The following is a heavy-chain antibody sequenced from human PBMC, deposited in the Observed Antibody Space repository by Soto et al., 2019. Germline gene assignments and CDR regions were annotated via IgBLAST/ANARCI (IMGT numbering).Heavy chain of an antibody. V-gene: IGHV3-74*01. J-gene: IGHJ4*02. CDR1: GFTFTSYW. CDR2: INSDGSST. CDR3: ARDWGRSGLGFFEY. Sequence: EVQLVESGGGLVQPGGSLRLSCAASGFTFTSYWMHWVRQAPGTGLVWVSRINSDGSSTNYADSVKGRFTISRDNAKNTLYLQMKSLRSEDTAVYYCARDWGRSGLGFFEYWGQGTLVTGSS. D-gene: IGHD3-16*01.